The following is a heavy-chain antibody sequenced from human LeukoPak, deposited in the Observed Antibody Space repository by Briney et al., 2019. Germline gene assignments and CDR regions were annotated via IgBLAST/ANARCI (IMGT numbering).Heavy chain of an antibody. J-gene: IGHJ4*02. CDR3: ARGHVAGSDRHWDY. CDR1: GFTFSSHW. D-gene: IGHD6-19*01. CDR2: IKSDGSEI. Sequence: PGGSLRLSCAASGFTFSSHWMHWVRQVPGKGPVWVSRIKSDGSEINYADSVKGRFTISRDNASNTLYLQMNSLRAEDTAVYFCARGHVAGSDRHWDYWGQGTLVTVSS. V-gene: IGHV3-74*01.